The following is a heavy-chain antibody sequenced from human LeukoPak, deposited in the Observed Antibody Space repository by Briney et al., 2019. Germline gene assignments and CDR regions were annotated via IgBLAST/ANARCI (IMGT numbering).Heavy chain of an antibody. Sequence: SETLSLTCTVSSGSFRTYYWSWIRQPPGKGLEWIASIRHDGHTYYNPSLKSQVSISVDMSRNQFSLKLNSLTAADTAVYYCARQVATKGEWAFDVWGQGTMVTVSS. CDR1: SGSFRTYY. CDR2: IRHDGHT. J-gene: IGHJ3*01. V-gene: IGHV4-38-2*02. CDR3: ARQVATKGEWAFDV. D-gene: IGHD5-12*01.